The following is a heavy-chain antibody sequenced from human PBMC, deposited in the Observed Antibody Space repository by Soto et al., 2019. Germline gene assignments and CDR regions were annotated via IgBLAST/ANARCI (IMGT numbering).Heavy chain of an antibody. J-gene: IGHJ6*02. CDR3: ARDAVSIAAAGTFYYYGMDV. V-gene: IGHV4-59*01. Sequence: QVQLQESGPGLVKPSETLSLTCTVSGGSISSYYWSWIRQHPGKGLEWIGYIYYSGSTNYNPSLKSRVTISVDTSKNQFSLKLSAVTAADTAVYYCARDAVSIAAAGTFYYYGMDVWGQGTTVTVSS. CDR2: IYYSGST. CDR1: GGSISSYY. D-gene: IGHD6-13*01.